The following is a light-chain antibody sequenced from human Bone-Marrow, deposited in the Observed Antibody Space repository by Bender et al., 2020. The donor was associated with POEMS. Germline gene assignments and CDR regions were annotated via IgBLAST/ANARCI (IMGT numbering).Light chain of an antibody. Sequence: QSALTQPRSVSGSPGQSVTISCTGTSSDVGGYNFVSWYQQHPGKAPKLIIYDVTKRPSGVPDRFSGSESVNTASLTISGLQAEDEGDYYCCAYAGSHTYVFGTGTKVTVL. CDR3: CAYAGSHTYV. CDR2: DVT. V-gene: IGLV2-11*01. CDR1: SSDVGGYNF. J-gene: IGLJ1*01.